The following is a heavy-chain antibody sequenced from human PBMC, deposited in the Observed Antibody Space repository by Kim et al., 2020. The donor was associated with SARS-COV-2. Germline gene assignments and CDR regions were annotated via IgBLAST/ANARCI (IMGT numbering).Heavy chain of an antibody. CDR2: FDPEDGET. CDR3: ATWPHSSSWYLYYYGMDV. CDR1: GYTLTELS. V-gene: IGHV1-24*01. Sequence: ASVKVSCKVSGYTLTELSMHWVRQAPGKGLEWMGGFDPEDGETIYAQKFQGRVTMTEDTSTDTAYMELSSLRSEDTAVYYCATWPHSSSWYLYYYGMDVWGQGTTVTVSS. D-gene: IGHD6-13*01. J-gene: IGHJ6*02.